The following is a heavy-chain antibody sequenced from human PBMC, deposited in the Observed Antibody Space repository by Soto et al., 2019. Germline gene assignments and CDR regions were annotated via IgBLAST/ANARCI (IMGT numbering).Heavy chain of an antibody. Sequence: QGQLVQSGPEVKKPGASVKVSCKASGYTFSRYGISWVRQAPGQGLEWMGWISGYNGDTIYAQKVQGRVTMTIDTPTYTAYTELRSLTSDDTAIYYCAKNGHPPYYYYGMDVWGQGTTVTVSS. CDR3: AKNGHPPYYYYGMDV. D-gene: IGHD2-8*01. CDR1: GYTFSRYG. V-gene: IGHV1-18*01. CDR2: ISGYNGDT. J-gene: IGHJ6*02.